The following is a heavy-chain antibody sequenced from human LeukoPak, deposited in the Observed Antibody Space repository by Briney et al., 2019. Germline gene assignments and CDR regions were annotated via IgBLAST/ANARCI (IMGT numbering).Heavy chain of an antibody. J-gene: IGHJ4*02. Sequence: SETLSLTCTVSGGSFSSGSYYWSWIRQPPGKGLEWIGYIYYSGSTNYNPSLKSRVTISVDTSKNQFSLKLSSVTAADTAVYYCARGYSGYAFDYWGQGTLVTVSS. D-gene: IGHD5-12*01. V-gene: IGHV4-61*01. CDR2: IYYSGST. CDR1: GGSFSSGSYY. CDR3: ARGYSGYAFDY.